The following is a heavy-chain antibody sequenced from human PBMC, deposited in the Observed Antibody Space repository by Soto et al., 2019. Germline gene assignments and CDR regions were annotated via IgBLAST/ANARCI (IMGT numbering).Heavy chain of an antibody. Sequence: GESLKISCAASGFTFSSYAMSWVRQAPGKGLEWVSAISGSGGSTYYADSVKGRFTISRDNSKNTLYLQMNSLRAEDTAVYYCAKEDSRDSSGYYYYYYYGMDVWGQGTTVTVSS. J-gene: IGHJ6*02. V-gene: IGHV3-23*01. CDR3: AKEDSRDSSGYYYYYYYGMDV. CDR2: ISGSGGST. D-gene: IGHD3-22*01. CDR1: GFTFSSYA.